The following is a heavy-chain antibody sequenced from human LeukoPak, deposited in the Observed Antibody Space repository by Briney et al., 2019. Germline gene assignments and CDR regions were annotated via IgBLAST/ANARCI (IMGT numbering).Heavy chain of an antibody. CDR2: ISYDGSNK. CDR1: GFTFSSYA. J-gene: IGHJ4*02. V-gene: IGHV3-30-3*01. D-gene: IGHD6-19*01. Sequence: PGGSLRLSCAAXGFTFSSYAMHWVRQAPGKGLEWVAVISYDGSNKYYADSVKGRFTISRDNSKNTLYLQMNSLRTEDTAMYYCARALYSSGPFDYWGQGTLVTVSS. CDR3: ARALYSSGPFDY.